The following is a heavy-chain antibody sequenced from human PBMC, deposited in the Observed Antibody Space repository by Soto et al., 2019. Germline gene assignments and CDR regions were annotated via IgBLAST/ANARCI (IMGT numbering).Heavy chain of an antibody. D-gene: IGHD5-18*01. CDR2: IYYSGST. J-gene: IGHJ6*02. CDR3: ASIQLWLEDGMDV. V-gene: IGHV4-31*03. Sequence: QVQLQESGPGLVKLSQTLSLTCTVSGGSISSGGYYWSWIRQHPGKGLEWIGYIYYSGSTYYNPSLKSRVTISVDTSKNQFSLKLSSVTAADTAVYYCASIQLWLEDGMDVWGQGTTVTDSS. CDR1: GGSISSGGYY.